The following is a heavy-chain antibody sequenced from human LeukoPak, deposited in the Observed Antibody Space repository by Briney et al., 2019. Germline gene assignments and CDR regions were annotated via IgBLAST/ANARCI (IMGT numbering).Heavy chain of an antibody. CDR3: AIDLRAFCGGECAFHY. CDR2: ISSGSTSI. Sequence: GGSLRLSCTASGFAFSSYSMNWVRQAPGKGLEWGSSISSGSTSIYYADSVKGRFTVSRDNAQNSLYLQMDSLRAEDTAVYCCAIDLRAFCGGECAFHYWGQGTLVTVSS. V-gene: IGHV3-21*01. J-gene: IGHJ4*02. D-gene: IGHD2-21*01. CDR1: GFAFSSYS.